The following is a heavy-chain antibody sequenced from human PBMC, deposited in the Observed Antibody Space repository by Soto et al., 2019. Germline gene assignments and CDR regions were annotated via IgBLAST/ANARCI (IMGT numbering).Heavy chain of an antibody. CDR2: IHSDGSST. CDR1: GFTFSYYW. J-gene: IGHJ3*01. CDR3: ARGDRGAFDL. Sequence: EVQLVESEGGLVQPGGSLRLSCAASGFTFSYYWMHWVRQAPGQGLVWVSRIHSDGSSTTYADSVQGRFTISRDNAKNTLYLQMNSLRAEDTAVYYCARGDRGAFDLWGQGTMVTVSS. V-gene: IGHV3-74*01. D-gene: IGHD2-21*02.